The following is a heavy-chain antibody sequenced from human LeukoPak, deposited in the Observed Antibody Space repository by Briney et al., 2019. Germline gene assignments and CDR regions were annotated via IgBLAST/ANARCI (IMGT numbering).Heavy chain of an antibody. CDR2: IWYDGSDK. V-gene: IGHV3-33*01. Sequence: GGSLRLSCVASGFTFRTYGMHWVRQAPGKGLEWVAVIWYDGSDKYHADSVKGRFTISRDNSKNMLYLQMNSLRAEDTAVYYCASSSGWYLSSDYWGQGTLVTVSS. D-gene: IGHD6-19*01. J-gene: IGHJ4*02. CDR3: ASSSGWYLSSDY. CDR1: GFTFRTYG.